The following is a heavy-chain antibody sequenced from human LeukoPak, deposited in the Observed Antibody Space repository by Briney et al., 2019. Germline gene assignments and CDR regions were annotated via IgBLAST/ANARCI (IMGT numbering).Heavy chain of an antibody. D-gene: IGHD1-26*01. Sequence: ASVKVSCKASGYTFTSFDINWVRQAPGQGLEWMGWMNPDSGSTGYAQKFQGRVTMTRNTSISTAYMELSSLRSEDTAVYYCARPYGAGWFDPWGQGTLVTVSS. CDR2: MNPDSGST. CDR1: GYTFTSFD. V-gene: IGHV1-8*01. J-gene: IGHJ5*02. CDR3: ARPYGAGWFDP.